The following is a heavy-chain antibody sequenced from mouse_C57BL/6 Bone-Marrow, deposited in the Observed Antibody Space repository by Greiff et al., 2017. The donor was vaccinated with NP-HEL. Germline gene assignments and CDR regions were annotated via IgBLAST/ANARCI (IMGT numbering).Heavy chain of an antibody. CDR2: IYPRSGNT. Sequence: QVQLQQSGAELARPGASVKLSCKASGYTFTSYGISWVKQRTGQGLEWIGEIYPRSGNTYYNEKFKGKASLTADKSSSTAYMELRSLTSEDSAVYFCAGYDYDVDFDYWGQGTTLTVSS. CDR3: AGYDYDVDFDY. J-gene: IGHJ2*01. V-gene: IGHV1-81*01. CDR1: GYTFTSYG. D-gene: IGHD2-4*01.